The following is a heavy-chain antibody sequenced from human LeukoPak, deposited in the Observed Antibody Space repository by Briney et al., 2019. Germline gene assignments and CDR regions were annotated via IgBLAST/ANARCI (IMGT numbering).Heavy chain of an antibody. J-gene: IGHJ4*02. CDR2: TRNKANSYTT. CDR1: GFTFSDHY. V-gene: IGHV3-72*01. CDR3: ARVDGSGSQ. D-gene: IGHD3-10*01. Sequence: GGSLRLSCAASGFTFSDHYMDWVRQAPGKGLEWVGRTRNKANSYTTEYAASVKGRFTISRDDSKNSLYLQMNSLKTEDTAVYYCARVDGSGSQWDQGTLVTVSS.